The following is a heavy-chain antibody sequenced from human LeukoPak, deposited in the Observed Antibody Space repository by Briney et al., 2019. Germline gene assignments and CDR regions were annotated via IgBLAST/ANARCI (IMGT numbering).Heavy chain of an antibody. CDR3: ARDLTNYDSSGYFAWAY. V-gene: IGHV4-59*01. CDR2: IYYSGST. CDR1: GGSISSYY. D-gene: IGHD3-22*01. Sequence: SETLSLTCTVSGGSISSYYWSWIRQPPGKGLEWIGYIYYSGSTNYNPSLKSRVTISVDTSKNQFSLKLSSVTAADTAVYYCARDLTNYDSSGYFAWAYWGQGTLVTVSS. J-gene: IGHJ4*02.